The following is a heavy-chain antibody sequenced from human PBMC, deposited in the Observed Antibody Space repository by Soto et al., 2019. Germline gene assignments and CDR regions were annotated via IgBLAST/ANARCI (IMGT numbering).Heavy chain of an antibody. Sequence: PGGSLRLSCAASGFTFSSYAMHWVRQAPGKRLEWVAVISYDGSNKYYADSVKGRFTISRDNSKNTLYLQMNSLRAEDTAVYYCARDVRGLMDVWGQGTTVTVSS. CDR2: ISYDGSNK. D-gene: IGHD2-21*02. V-gene: IGHV3-30-3*01. J-gene: IGHJ6*02. CDR3: ARDVRGLMDV. CDR1: GFTFSSYA.